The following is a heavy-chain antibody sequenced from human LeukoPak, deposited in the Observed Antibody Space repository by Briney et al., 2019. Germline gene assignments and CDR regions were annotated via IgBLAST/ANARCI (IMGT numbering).Heavy chain of an antibody. V-gene: IGHV3-7*01. D-gene: IGHD3-9*01. CDR2: IKHDGSEK. CDR3: AREHTDFLTGYYYYGMDV. J-gene: IGHJ6*02. Sequence: PGGSLGLSCAASGFTFSSYWMSWVRQAPGKGLEWVANIKHDGSEKYYVDSVKGRFTISRDNAKNSLYLQMNSLRAEDTAVYYCAREHTDFLTGYYYYGMDVWGQGTTVTVSS. CDR1: GFTFSSYW.